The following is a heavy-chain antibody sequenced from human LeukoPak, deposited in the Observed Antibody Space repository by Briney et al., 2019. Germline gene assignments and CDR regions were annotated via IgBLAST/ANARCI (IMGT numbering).Heavy chain of an antibody. J-gene: IGHJ4*02. CDR3: ARTLWFGELSLCY. Sequence: ASVKVSCKASGYTFTGYYMHWVRQAPGQGLEWMGWINPNSGGTNYAQKFQGRVTMTRDTSVSTAYMELSRLRSDDTAVYYCARTLWFGELSLCYWGQGTLVTVSS. CDR1: GYTFTGYY. CDR2: INPNSGGT. D-gene: IGHD3-10*01. V-gene: IGHV1-2*02.